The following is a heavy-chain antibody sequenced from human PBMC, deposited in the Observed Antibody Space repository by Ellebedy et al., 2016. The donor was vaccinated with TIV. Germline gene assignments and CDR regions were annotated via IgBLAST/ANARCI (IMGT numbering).Heavy chain of an antibody. CDR3: ARDIGIIRNYYYGMDV. CDR2: IWYDGSNK. CDR1: GFTFSSYG. Sequence: GESLKISXAASGFTFSSYGMHWVRQAPGKGLEWVAVIWYDGSNKYYADSVKGRFTISRDNSKNTLYLQMNSLRAEDTAVYYCARDIGIIRNYYYGMDVWGQGTTVTVSS. V-gene: IGHV3-33*01. J-gene: IGHJ6*02. D-gene: IGHD2-15*01.